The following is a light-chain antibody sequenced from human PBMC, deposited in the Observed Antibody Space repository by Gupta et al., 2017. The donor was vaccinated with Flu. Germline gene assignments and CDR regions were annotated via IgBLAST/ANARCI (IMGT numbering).Light chain of an antibody. CDR2: DVY. J-gene: IGLJ3*02. V-gene: IGLV2-14*03. CDR1: RTDVGGYNW. CDR3: SSYSSLGLVV. Sequence: GSRTDVGGYNWVAWYQQHPGKAPKLLISDVYNRPSGVSNRFSGSKSGYTASLTIFGLQVEDEADYFCSSYSSLGLVVFGGGTKLTVL.